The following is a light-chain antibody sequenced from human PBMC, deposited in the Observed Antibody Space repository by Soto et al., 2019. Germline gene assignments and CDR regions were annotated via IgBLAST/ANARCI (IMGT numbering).Light chain of an antibody. V-gene: IGLV2-23*01. CDR3: CSYASSSTWV. CDR1: RSDVGSYNL. J-gene: IGLJ3*02. CDR2: EGS. Sequence: QSALTQPASVSGSPGQSITISCTGTRSDVGSYNLVSWYQHHPGKAPKLMICEGSKRPSGVSNRFSGSKSGNTASLTISGLQAEDEADYYCCSYASSSTWVFGGGTKLTVL.